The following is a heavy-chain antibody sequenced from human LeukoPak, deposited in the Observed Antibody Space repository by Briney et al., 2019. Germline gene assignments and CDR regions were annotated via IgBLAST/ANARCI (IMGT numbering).Heavy chain of an antibody. D-gene: IGHD3-10*01. CDR3: ARVVYSGSWGYFDY. V-gene: IGHV4-59*01. CDR2: IYYSGST. Sequence: PETLSLTCTVSGGSMSTYYWSWIRQSPGKGLEWIGYIYYSGSTSYNPSLKSRLTISIDTSKTQFYLKLSSVTAADTAVYYCARVVYSGSWGYFDYWGRGTLDPVSS. J-gene: IGHJ4*02. CDR1: GGSMSTYY.